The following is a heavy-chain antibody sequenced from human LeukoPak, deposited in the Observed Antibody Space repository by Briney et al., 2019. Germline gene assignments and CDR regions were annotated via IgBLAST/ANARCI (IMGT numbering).Heavy chain of an antibody. CDR3: ARAGTTVTANTYYYYLDV. CDR2: ISSSSRYI. D-gene: IGHD4-11*01. CDR1: GFTFSSYG. Sequence: GGSLRLSCAASGFTFSSYGMHWVRQAPGKGLEWVSSISSSSRYIYYADSVKGRFTISRDDAKNSLYLQMSSLRAEDTAVYYCARAGTTVTANTYYYYLDVWGKGTTVTVSS. J-gene: IGHJ6*03. V-gene: IGHV3-21*01.